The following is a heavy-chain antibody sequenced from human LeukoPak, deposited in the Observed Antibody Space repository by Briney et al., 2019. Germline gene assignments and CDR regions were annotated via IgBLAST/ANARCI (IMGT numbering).Heavy chain of an antibody. V-gene: IGHV4-39*07. J-gene: IGHJ4*02. D-gene: IGHD5-12*01. Sequence: SETLSLTCTVSGGSISSNSYYWGWIRQPPGKGLEWIGTIYYSGRTYYNPSLRSRVTISVDTSKNQFSLKLSSVTAADTAVYYCARDHSGYGYFDNWGQGTLVTVSS. CDR1: GGSISSNSYY. CDR2: IYYSGRT. CDR3: ARDHSGYGYFDN.